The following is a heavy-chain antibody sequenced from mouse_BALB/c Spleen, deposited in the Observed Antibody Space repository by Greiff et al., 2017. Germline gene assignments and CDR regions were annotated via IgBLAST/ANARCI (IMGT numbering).Heavy chain of an antibody. Sequence: VQLQQSGAELVKPGASVKLSCTASGFNIKDTYMHWVKQRPEQGLEWIGRIDPANGNTKYDPKFQGKATITADTSSNTAYLQLSSLTSEDTAVYYCARWSLGGDAMDYWGQGTSVTVSS. CDR1: GFNIKDTY. D-gene: IGHD3-1*01. J-gene: IGHJ4*01. CDR3: ARWSLGGDAMDY. CDR2: IDPANGNT. V-gene: IGHV14-3*02.